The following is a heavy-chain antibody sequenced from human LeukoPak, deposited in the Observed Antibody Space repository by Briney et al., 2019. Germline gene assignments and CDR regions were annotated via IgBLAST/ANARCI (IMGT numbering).Heavy chain of an antibody. CDR3: AIMHGYYDGSGYWVQ. V-gene: IGHV3-23*01. D-gene: IGHD3-22*01. J-gene: IGHJ1*01. Sequence: GGSLRPSCAASGFTFGSYGMSWVRQAPGKGLEWVSFITPNADRTSYADSVEGRFTISRDNPRNTLYMQMNSLRDEDTALYYCAIMHGYYDGSGYWVQWGQGTLVTVSS. CDR2: ITPNADRT. CDR1: GFTFGSYG.